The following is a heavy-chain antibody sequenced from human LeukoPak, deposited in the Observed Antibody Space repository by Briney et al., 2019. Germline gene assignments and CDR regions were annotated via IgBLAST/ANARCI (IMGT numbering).Heavy chain of an antibody. CDR3: ARPKGGDGYNRDGLYFGY. V-gene: IGHV4-39*01. D-gene: IGHD5-24*01. Sequence: SETLSLTCTVSGDSISSSSYYWGWIHQPPGKGLEWIGSIYYSGSTYYNPSLKSRVTISVDTSKNQFSLKLSSVTAADTAVYYCARPKGGDGYNRDGLYFGYWGQGTLVTVSS. J-gene: IGHJ4*02. CDR1: GDSISSSSYY. CDR2: IYYSGST.